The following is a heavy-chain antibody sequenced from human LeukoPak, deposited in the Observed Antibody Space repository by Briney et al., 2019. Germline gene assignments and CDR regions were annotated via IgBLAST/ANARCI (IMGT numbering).Heavy chain of an antibody. Sequence: PGGSLRLSCAVSGFTVSSNYMSWVRQAPGKGLEWVSSISSSSSYIYYADSVKGRFTISRDNAKNSLYLQMNSLRAEDTAVYYCARVHYGSGSCYNDDYWGQGTLVTVSS. V-gene: IGHV3-21*01. D-gene: IGHD3-10*01. CDR3: ARVHYGSGSCYNDDY. CDR1: GFTVSSNY. CDR2: ISSSSSYI. J-gene: IGHJ4*02.